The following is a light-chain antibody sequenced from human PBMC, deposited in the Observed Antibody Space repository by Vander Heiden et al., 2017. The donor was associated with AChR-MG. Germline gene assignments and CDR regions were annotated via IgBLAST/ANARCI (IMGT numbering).Light chain of an antibody. CDR3: QQYKHWPLYT. Sequence: EIVMTQSPARLSVSPGESVTLSCRASQSLGSTLAWYQQKPGRSPRLLIYDASTRATGIPARFSGNGYGKAFTLTISSLQSEDFAVYYCQQYKHWPLYTFGQRTKLEIK. V-gene: IGKV3-15*01. J-gene: IGKJ2*01. CDR1: QSLGST. CDR2: DAS.